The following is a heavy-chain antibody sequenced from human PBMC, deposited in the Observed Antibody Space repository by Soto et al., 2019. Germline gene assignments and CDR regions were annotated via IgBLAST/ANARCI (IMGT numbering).Heavy chain of an antibody. CDR1: GDSVSSGY. V-gene: IGHV4-59*02. CDR3: AKSYYDTTGFAVDP. Sequence: SETLSLTCTVSGDSVSSGYWSWIRQPPGKGLEWIGFMYFGGSFNYNPSLTSRVTISVETSKNQFSLNMTSVTAADTAVYYCAKSYYDTTGFAVDPWGQGTLVTVSS. J-gene: IGHJ5*02. CDR2: MYFGGSF. D-gene: IGHD3-22*01.